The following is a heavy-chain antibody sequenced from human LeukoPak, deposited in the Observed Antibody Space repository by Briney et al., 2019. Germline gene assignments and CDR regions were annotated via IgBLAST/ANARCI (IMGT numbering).Heavy chain of an antibody. CDR1: GGSISSGDYY. J-gene: IGHJ4*02. D-gene: IGHD4-17*01. CDR3: ATRHHDYGDYSPFDY. V-gene: IGHV4-30-4*01. CDR2: IYYSGST. Sequence: SETLSLTCTVSGGSISSGDYYWSWIRQPPGKGLEWIGYIYYSGSTYYNPSLKSRVTISVDTSKNQFSLKLSSVTAADTAVYYCATRHHDYGDYSPFDYWGQGALVAVSS.